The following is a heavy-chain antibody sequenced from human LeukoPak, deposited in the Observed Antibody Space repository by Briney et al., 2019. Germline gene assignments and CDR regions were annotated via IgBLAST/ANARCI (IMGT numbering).Heavy chain of an antibody. CDR1: GGSISSGGYY. D-gene: IGHD2-2*01. V-gene: IGHV4-31*03. Sequence: PSETLSLTCTVSGGSISSGGYYWSWIRQHPGKGLEWIGYIYYSGSTYYNPSLKSRVTISVDTSKNQFSLKLSSVTAADTAVYYCARERSIVVVPAARERAFDYWGQGTLVTVSS. CDR3: ARERSIVVVPAARERAFDY. J-gene: IGHJ4*02. CDR2: IYYSGST.